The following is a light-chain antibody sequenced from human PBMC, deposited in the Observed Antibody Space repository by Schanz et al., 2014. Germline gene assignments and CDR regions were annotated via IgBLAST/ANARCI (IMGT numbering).Light chain of an antibody. CDR2: GAF. V-gene: IGKV3-20*01. CDR1: QSISSY. Sequence: EIVMTQSPATLSVSPGERATLSCRASQSISSYLAWYQQKPGQAPRLLIYGAFSRATGIPDRFSGSGSGTDFTLTISRLKPEDFAVYYCHQFGGTFGPGTKVDIK. J-gene: IGKJ3*01. CDR3: HQFGGT.